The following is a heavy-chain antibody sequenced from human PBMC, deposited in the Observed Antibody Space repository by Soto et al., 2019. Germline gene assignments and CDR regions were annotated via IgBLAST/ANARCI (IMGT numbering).Heavy chain of an antibody. CDR3: ARHPIWDYGDPRNAFDT. Sequence: SGPTLVNPTQTLTLTCTLSGFSLNTNGVSVNWIRQPPGKALEWLARIDWDDDKYYNSSLKTRLTISRDSSRNQVVLTMTNMDPVDTGTYFCARHPIWDYGDPRNAFDTWGQGTSVTVSS. V-gene: IGHV2-70*12. CDR1: GFSLNTNGVS. J-gene: IGHJ3*02. CDR2: IDWDDDK. D-gene: IGHD4-17*01.